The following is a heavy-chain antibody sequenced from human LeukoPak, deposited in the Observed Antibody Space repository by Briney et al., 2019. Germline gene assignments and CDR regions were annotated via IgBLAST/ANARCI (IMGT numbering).Heavy chain of an antibody. J-gene: IGHJ4*02. CDR2: ISGSGGST. D-gene: IGHD5-12*01. CDR3: AKGGGYSGYDDEYYFDY. Sequence: GGSLRLSCAASGFTFSSYAMSWVRQAPGKGLEWVSAISGSGGSTYYADSVKGRFTVSRDNSKNTLYLQMNSLRAEDTAVYYCAKGGGYSGYDDEYYFDYWGQGTLVTVSS. CDR1: GFTFSSYA. V-gene: IGHV3-23*01.